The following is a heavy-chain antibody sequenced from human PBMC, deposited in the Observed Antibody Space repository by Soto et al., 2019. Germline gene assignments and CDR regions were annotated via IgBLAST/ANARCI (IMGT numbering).Heavy chain of an antibody. J-gene: IGHJ6*02. CDR2: IKQDGSEK. D-gene: IGHD6-19*01. CDR3: ARDTPTPIAVAGTGRWYYYYGMDV. Sequence: HPGGSLRLSCAASGFTFSSYWMSWVRQAPGKGLEWVANIKQDGSEKYYVDSVKGRFTISRDNAKNSLYLQMNSLRAEDTAVYYCARDTPTPIAVAGTGRWYYYYGMDVWGQGTTVTVSS. V-gene: IGHV3-7*01. CDR1: GFTFSSYW.